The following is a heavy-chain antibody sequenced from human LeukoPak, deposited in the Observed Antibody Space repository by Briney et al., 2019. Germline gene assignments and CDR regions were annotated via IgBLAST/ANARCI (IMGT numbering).Heavy chain of an antibody. Sequence: GGSLRLSCSASGFTFSDYDMNWVRQAPGKGLEWVSSISYLSTHVYYGDSVKGRFSISRDNAKNSLYLQMNSLGAEDTAIYYCGRAFPPLRTSSAGDLWGQGFLVTVSS. CDR3: GRAFPPLRTSSAGDL. J-gene: IGHJ4*02. D-gene: IGHD3-16*01. CDR2: ISYLSTHV. CDR1: GFTFSDYD. V-gene: IGHV3-21*01.